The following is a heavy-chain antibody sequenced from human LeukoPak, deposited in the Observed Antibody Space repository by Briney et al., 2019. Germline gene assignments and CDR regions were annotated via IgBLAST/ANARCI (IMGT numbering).Heavy chain of an antibody. V-gene: IGHV4-59*01. J-gene: IGHJ3*02. CDR2: IYYSGST. CDR3: AREEVPHGFDI. Sequence: PSETLSLTCAVSGGSISTYYWSWIRQPPGKGLEYIGYIYYSGSTNYNPSLKSRVTMSLDTSKNQFSLKLSSVTAADTAVYYCAREEVPHGFDIWGQGTMVTVSS. CDR1: GGSISTYY.